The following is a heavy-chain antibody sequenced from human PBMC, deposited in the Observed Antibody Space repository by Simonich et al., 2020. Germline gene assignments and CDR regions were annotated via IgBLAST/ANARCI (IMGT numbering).Heavy chain of an antibody. CDR3: ARSLGYYYYYYGMDV. Sequence: QVQLQESGPGLVKPSETLSLTCTVSGGSISSYYWSWIRQPPGKGLKWIGYIYYSGSTNYNPSLKSRVTISVDTSKNQFSLKLNSVTAADTAVYYCARSLGYYYYYYGMDVWGQGTTVTVSS. CDR1: GGSISSYY. D-gene: IGHD1-26*01. CDR2: IYYSGST. V-gene: IGHV4-59*08. J-gene: IGHJ6*02.